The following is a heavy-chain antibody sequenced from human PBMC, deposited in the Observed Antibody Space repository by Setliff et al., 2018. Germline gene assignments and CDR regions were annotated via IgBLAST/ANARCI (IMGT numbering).Heavy chain of an antibody. D-gene: IGHD2-21*02. Sequence: GGSLRLSCAASGFTFSSYAMYWVRQAPGKGLEWVAVISYDGSNKYYADSVKGRFTISRDNSKNTLYLQMDSLRAEDTAVYYCARNWVTAQHYYYGMDVWGQGTTVTVS. V-gene: IGHV3-30*04. CDR2: ISYDGSNK. J-gene: IGHJ6*02. CDR1: GFTFSSYA. CDR3: ARNWVTAQHYYYGMDV.